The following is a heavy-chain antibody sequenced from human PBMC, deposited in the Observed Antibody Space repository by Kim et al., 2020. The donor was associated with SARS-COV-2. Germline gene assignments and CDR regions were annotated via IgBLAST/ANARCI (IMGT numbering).Heavy chain of an antibody. Sequence: SETLSLTCTVSGGSISSSSYYWGWIHQPPGKGLEWIGSIYYSGSTYYNPSLKSRVTISVDTSKNQFSLKLSSVTAADTAVYYCARTLGLTYYYDSSGYYFDYWGQGTLVTVSS. J-gene: IGHJ4*02. CDR3: ARTLGLTYYYDSSGYYFDY. D-gene: IGHD3-22*01. CDR1: GGSISSSSYY. V-gene: IGHV4-39*07. CDR2: IYYSGST.